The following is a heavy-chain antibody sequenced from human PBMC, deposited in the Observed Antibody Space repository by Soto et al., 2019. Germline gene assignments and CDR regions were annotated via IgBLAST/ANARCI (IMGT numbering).Heavy chain of an antibody. CDR1: GGSFSGYY. CDR3: ARGKPINYYGSGSFYY. D-gene: IGHD3-10*01. V-gene: IGHV4-34*01. Sequence: PSETLSLTCAVYGGSFSGYYWSWIRHPPGKGLEWIGEINHSGSTNYNPSLKSRVTISVDTSKNQFSLKLSSVTAADTAVYYCARGKPINYYGSGSFYYWGQGTLVTVS. CDR2: INHSGST. J-gene: IGHJ4*02.